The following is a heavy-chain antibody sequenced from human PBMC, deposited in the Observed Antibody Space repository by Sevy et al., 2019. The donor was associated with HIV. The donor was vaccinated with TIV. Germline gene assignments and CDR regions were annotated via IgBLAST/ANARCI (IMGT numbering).Heavy chain of an antibody. J-gene: IGHJ6*03. CDR2: IRYDGSNK. CDR3: AKVPAGGTTLYYYYYKDV. V-gene: IGHV3-30*02. D-gene: IGHD1-7*01. CDR1: GFTFSSYG. Sequence: GGSLRLSCAASGFTFSSYGMHWVRQAPGKGLEWVAFIRYDGSNKYYADSVKGRFTISRDNFKNTLYLQMNSLRAEDTAVYYCAKVPAGGTTLYYYYYKDVWGKGTTVTVSS.